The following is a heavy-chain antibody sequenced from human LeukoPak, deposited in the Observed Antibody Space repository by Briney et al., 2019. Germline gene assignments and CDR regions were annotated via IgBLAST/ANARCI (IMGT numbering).Heavy chain of an antibody. CDR2: SSPNSGGA. CDR1: VYTFTDYY. J-gene: IGHJ4*02. Sequence: ASVNVSCKASVYTFTDYYMHWVRQAPGQGLEWMGWSSPNSGGANYAQNFQGRVTMTRDTSISRAYMELRRLRSDDTAVYYCARDVQTGGMIAFGGVITPGDYWGQGTLVTVSS. V-gene: IGHV1-2*02. D-gene: IGHD3-16*02. CDR3: ARDVQTGGMIAFGGVITPGDY.